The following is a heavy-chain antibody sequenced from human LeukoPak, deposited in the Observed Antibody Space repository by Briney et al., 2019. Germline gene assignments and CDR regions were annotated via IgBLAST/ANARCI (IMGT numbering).Heavy chain of an antibody. CDR1: GGSISSSSYY. J-gene: IGHJ5*02. CDR2: IYYSGST. Sequence: SETLSLTCTVSGGSISSSSYYWGWIRQPPGKGLEWIGSIYYSGSTYYNPSLKSQVTISVDTSKNQFSLKLSSVTAADTAVYYCASRRITMVRPRFDPWGQGTLVTVSS. V-gene: IGHV4-39*07. CDR3: ASRRITMVRPRFDP. D-gene: IGHD3-10*01.